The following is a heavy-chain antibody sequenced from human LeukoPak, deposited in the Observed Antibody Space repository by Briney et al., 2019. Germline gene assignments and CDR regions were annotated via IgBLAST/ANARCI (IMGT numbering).Heavy chain of an antibody. V-gene: IGHV3-11*05. CDR1: GFTFSDYY. Sequence: GGSLTLSCAATGFTFSDYYMTWIRQAPGKGREGVSFISSSSSYTNYADSVKGRFTISRDNAKNSLYLQMNSLRAEDTAVYYCARVGEYSGSYCDYWGQGTLVTVSS. CDR3: ARVGEYSGSYCDY. J-gene: IGHJ4*02. D-gene: IGHD1-26*01. CDR2: ISSSSSYT.